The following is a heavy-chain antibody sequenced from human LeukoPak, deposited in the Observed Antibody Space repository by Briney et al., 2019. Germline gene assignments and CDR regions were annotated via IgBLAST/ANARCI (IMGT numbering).Heavy chain of an antibody. CDR3: ARHREYSGSWSSYYYYYMDV. CDR2: IYYSGST. V-gene: IGHV4-39*01. Sequence: PGGSLRLSCAASGFTFSDYYWGWIRQPPGKGLEWIGSIYYSGSTYYNPSLKSRVTISVDTSKNQFSLKLSSVTAADTAVYYCARHREYSGSWSSYYYYYMDVWGKGTTVTVSS. J-gene: IGHJ6*03. D-gene: IGHD6-13*01. CDR1: GFTFSDYY.